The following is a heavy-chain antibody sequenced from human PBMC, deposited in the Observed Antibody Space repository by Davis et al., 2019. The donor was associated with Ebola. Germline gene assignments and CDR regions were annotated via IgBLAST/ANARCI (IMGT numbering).Heavy chain of an antibody. J-gene: IGHJ6*02. CDR3: ARGDDSGMDV. Sequence: ASVKVSCKASGYTFATYGFSWVRQAPGQGLEWMGWISPYNDNAKYAQKLQGRVTVTTDTSTSTAYMELRSLRSDDTAVYYCARGDDSGMDVWGQGTTVTVSS. D-gene: IGHD3-16*01. CDR2: ISPYNDNA. CDR1: GYTFATYG. V-gene: IGHV1-18*04.